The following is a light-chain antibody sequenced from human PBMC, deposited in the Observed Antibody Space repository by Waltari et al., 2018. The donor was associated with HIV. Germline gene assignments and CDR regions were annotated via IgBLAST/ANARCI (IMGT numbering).Light chain of an antibody. J-gene: IGKJ2*01. CDR3: QQFGSSPPYT. Sequence: EIVLTQSPGTLSLSPGERATLSCRASQSVSSSYLAWYQQKPGQAPRLLIYGASSRATGIPDRFSGSVSETYFTLTISRLEPEDFAVYYCQQFGSSPPYTFGQGTKLEIK. V-gene: IGKV3-20*01. CDR1: QSVSSSY. CDR2: GAS.